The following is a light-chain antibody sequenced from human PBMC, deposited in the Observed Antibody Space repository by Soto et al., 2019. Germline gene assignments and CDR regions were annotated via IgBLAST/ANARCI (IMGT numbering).Light chain of an antibody. V-gene: IGKV3-20*01. J-gene: IGKJ1*01. Sequence: ETVLTQSPGTLSLSPGERATLSCRASQSVSSNFLAWYQQKPGQAPRLLIYDASNRATGIPDRFSRSGSGTDFTLTISRLEPEDFAVYYCQQFGSSPRTFGQGTKVDIK. CDR3: QQFGSSPRT. CDR1: QSVSSNF. CDR2: DAS.